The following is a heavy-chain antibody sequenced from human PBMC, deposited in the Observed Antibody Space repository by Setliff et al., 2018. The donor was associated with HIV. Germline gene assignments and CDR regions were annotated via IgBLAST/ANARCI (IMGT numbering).Heavy chain of an antibody. V-gene: IGHV4-39*07. Sequence: SETLSLTCTVSGGSISSSSYYWGWIRQPPGKGLEWIGSIYYSGSTYYNPSLKSRVTISVDTSKNQFSLKLSSVTAADTAVYYCARDAGYSSSRGWFDPWGQGTLVTVSS. D-gene: IGHD6-13*01. CDR1: GGSISSSSYY. CDR2: IYYSGST. CDR3: ARDAGYSSSRGWFDP. J-gene: IGHJ5*02.